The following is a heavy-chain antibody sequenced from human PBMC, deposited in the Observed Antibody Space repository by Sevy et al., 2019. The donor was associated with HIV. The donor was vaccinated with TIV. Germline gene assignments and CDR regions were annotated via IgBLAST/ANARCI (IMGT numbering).Heavy chain of an antibody. J-gene: IGHJ3*02. CDR1: GFTFSSYA. Sequence: GGSLRLSCAASGFTFSSYAMHWVRQAPGKGLEWVAVISYDGSNKYYADSGKGRFTISRDNSKNTLYLQMNRLRAEDTAMYYCAREGYSGYDFVYPAEERVNAFDIWGQGTMVTVSS. D-gene: IGHD5-12*01. CDR2: ISYDGSNK. CDR3: AREGYSGYDFVYPAEERVNAFDI. V-gene: IGHV3-30-3*01.